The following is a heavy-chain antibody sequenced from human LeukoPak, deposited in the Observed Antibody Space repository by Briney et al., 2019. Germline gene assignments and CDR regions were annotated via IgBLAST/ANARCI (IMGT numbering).Heavy chain of an antibody. V-gene: IGHV1-8*01. Sequence: GASVKVSCKASGYTFTSYDINWVRQATGQGLEWMGWMNPNSGNTGYAQKFQGRVTMTRNTSISTAYMELCSLRSEDTAVYYCARGFRNYYGSGTERVDPWGQGTLVTVSS. CDR2: MNPNSGNT. CDR1: GYTFTSYD. CDR3: ARGFRNYYGSGTERVDP. D-gene: IGHD3-10*01. J-gene: IGHJ5*02.